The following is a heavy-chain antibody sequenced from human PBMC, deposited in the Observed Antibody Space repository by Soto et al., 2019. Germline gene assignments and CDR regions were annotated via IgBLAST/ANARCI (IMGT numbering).Heavy chain of an antibody. CDR1: GASIISGDYS. V-gene: IGHV4-30-2*01. CDR2: IYHGGNT. CDR3: ARANCSGDSCYWTPFDF. Sequence: SETLSLTCAVSGASIISGDYSWNWIRQPPGKGLEWIGYIYHGGNTYYNPSLKSRVTMSVDRSKNHFSLKLKSVTAADTAVYYCARANCSGDSCYWTPFDFWAQGTLVTVSS. D-gene: IGHD2-15*01. J-gene: IGHJ4*02.